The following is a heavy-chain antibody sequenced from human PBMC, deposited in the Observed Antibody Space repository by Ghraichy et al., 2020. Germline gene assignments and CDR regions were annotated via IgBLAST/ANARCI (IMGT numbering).Heavy chain of an antibody. V-gene: IGHV3-23*01. CDR3: AKGCSPGRPYYFDF. Sequence: ETLSLTCAASGFTFKNYAMIWVRQAPGEGLECVAPIFDNGVDTYHADSVRGRFTISQDNSKNTLYLQMNSVRAHDTALYFCAKGCSPGRPYYFDFWGQGILVPVSS. CDR1: GFTFKNYA. D-gene: IGHD2-15*01. CDR2: IFDNGVDT. J-gene: IGHJ4*02.